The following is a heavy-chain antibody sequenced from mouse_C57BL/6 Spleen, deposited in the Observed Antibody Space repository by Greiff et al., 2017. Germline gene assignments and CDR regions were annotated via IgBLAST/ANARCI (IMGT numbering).Heavy chain of an antibody. CDR3: ARSITGTLFDY. CDR1: GYAFSSSW. V-gene: IGHV1-82*01. CDR2: IYPGDGDT. D-gene: IGHD4-1*01. J-gene: IGHJ2*01. Sequence: QVQLQQSGPELVKPGASVKISCKASGYAFSSSWMNWVKQRPGKGLEWIGRIYPGDGDTNYNGKFKGKATLTADKSSSTAYMQLSSLTSEDSAVYFCARSITGTLFDYWGQGTTLTVSS.